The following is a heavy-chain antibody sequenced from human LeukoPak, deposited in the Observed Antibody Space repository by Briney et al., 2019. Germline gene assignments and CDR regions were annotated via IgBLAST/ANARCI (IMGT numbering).Heavy chain of an antibody. J-gene: IGHJ5*02. CDR1: GFTFSDKW. CDR2: IKKDGSQK. Sequence: QPGGSLRLSCVASGFTFSDKWTSWVRQAPGKGPEWVASIKKDGSQKYYVDSVKGRFTISRDNAQNSLYLQMNSLRVEDTAIYSCARVGWELLNLHFDPWGQGTLVTVSS. D-gene: IGHD1-26*01. CDR3: ARVGWELLNLHFDP. V-gene: IGHV3-7*03.